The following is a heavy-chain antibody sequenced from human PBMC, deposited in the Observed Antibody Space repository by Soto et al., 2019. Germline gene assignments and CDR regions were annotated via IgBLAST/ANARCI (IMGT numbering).Heavy chain of an antibody. CDR3: ARDYFDSSDYTTNWFDP. CDR2: IYHTGNA. CDR1: GDSISNSRFY. V-gene: IGHV4-39*01. D-gene: IGHD3-22*01. J-gene: IGHJ5*02. Sequence: QLQLQESGPGLVKSSETLSLTCSVSGDSISNSRFYWAWIHQPPGEGLEWIGSIYHTGNAYYNPSLKSRVTIFVDTSKNQFSLKLTSVTAADTALYYCARDYFDSSDYTTNWFDPWGQGTLVTVSS.